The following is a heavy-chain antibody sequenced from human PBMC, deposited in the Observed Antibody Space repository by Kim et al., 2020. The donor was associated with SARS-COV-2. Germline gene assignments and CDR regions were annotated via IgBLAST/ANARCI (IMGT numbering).Heavy chain of an antibody. CDR1: GGSISSSSYY. J-gene: IGHJ6*02. CDR2: IYYSGST. Sequence: SETLSLTCTVSGGSISSSSYYWGWIRQPPGKGLEWIGSIYYSGSTYYNPSLKSRVTISVDTSKNQFSLKLSSVTAADTAVYYCARVPENGGMDVWGQGTTVTVSS. V-gene: IGHV4-39*01. D-gene: IGHD2-2*01. CDR3: ARVPENGGMDV.